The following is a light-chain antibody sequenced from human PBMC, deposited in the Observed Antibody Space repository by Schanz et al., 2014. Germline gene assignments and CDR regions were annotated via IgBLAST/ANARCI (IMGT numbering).Light chain of an antibody. Sequence: QSALTQPASVSESPGQSITISCTGTSSDVGGYNYVSWYQHHPGKAPKLMIYDASNRPSGVSNRFSGSKSGNTASLTISGLQAEDEADYYCTSYTSSRTWVFGGGTKLTVL. CDR2: DAS. CDR3: TSYTSSRTWV. CDR1: SSDVGGYNY. V-gene: IGLV2-14*03. J-gene: IGLJ3*02.